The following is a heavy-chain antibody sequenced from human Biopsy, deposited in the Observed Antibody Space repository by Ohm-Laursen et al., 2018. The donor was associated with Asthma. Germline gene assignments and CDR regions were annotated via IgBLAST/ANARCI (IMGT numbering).Heavy chain of an antibody. CDR3: ARAVDYSHYYGIDV. Sequence: SSVKVSCNTSGYTFNSVGITWVRQAPGQGLEWMGWISVYNGNTKVAQKLQDRVTMITDTSTSTAYMELRSLRSDDTAVYFCARAVDYSHYYGIDVWGQGTTVTVS. CDR2: ISVYNGNT. V-gene: IGHV1-18*01. D-gene: IGHD3-10*01. CDR1: GYTFNSVG. J-gene: IGHJ6*02.